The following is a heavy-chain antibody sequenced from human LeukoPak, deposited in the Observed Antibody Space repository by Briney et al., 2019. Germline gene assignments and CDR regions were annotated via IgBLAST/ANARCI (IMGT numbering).Heavy chain of an antibody. CDR1: GGSISSSSYY. V-gene: IGHV4-39*01. Sequence: SETLSLTCTVSGGSISSSSYYWGWIRQPPGKGLEWIGSIYYSGSTYYNPSLKSRVTISVDTSKNQFSLQLNSVTPEDTAVYYCARSPSYGDYESFDYWGQGTLVTVSS. D-gene: IGHD4-17*01. CDR2: IYYSGST. CDR3: ARSPSYGDYESFDY. J-gene: IGHJ4*02.